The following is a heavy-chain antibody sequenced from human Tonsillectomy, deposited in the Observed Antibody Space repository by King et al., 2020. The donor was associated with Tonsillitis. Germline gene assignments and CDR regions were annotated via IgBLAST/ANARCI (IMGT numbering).Heavy chain of an antibody. D-gene: IGHD6-19*01. Sequence: VQLVESGGGVVQPGRSLRLSCAASGFTFSSYGMHWVRQAPGKGLEWVAVISYDGSTKYYADSVKGRFTVSRDNSKNTLFLQMKSLRNEDTAVYYCAKRGSGLLQFDYWGQGTLVTVSS. V-gene: IGHV3-30*18. CDR2: ISYDGSTK. CDR1: GFTFSSYG. CDR3: AKRGSGLLQFDY. J-gene: IGHJ4*02.